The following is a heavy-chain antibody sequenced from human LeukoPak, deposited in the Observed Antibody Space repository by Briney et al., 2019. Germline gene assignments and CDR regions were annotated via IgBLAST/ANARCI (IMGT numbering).Heavy chain of an antibody. CDR3: ARVRGYSYGPFDY. Sequence: GGSLRLSCAASGFTFSDHYMDWVRQAPGKGLEWVGRTRNKANSYTTEYAASVKGRFTVSRDDSKNSLYLQMNSLKTEDTAFYYCARVRGYSYGPFDYWGQGTLVTVSS. CDR2: TRNKANSYTT. D-gene: IGHD5-18*01. CDR1: GFTFSDHY. V-gene: IGHV3-72*01. J-gene: IGHJ4*02.